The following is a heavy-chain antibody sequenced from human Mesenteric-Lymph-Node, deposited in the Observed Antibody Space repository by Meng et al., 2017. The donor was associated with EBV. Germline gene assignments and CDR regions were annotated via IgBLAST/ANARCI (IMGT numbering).Heavy chain of an antibody. CDR2: INHSGST. V-gene: IGHV4-34*01. Sequence: QMRLQQWGAGLLKLSETLSRTCAFYGGSFSNHYWSWIRQPPGKGLEWIGEINHSGSTSYNPSLKSRVTISVDTAKNQFSLKLSSVTAADTAVYYCATGLYGDYALANWGQGTLVTVSS. CDR3: ATGLYGDYALAN. J-gene: IGHJ4*02. D-gene: IGHD4-17*01. CDR1: GGSFSNHY.